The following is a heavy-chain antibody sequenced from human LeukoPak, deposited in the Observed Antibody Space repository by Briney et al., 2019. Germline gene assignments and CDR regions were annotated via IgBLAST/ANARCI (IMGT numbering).Heavy chain of an antibody. Sequence: SETLSLTCTVSGYSISSGYYWGWIRQPPGKGLEWIGSIYHSGSTYYNPSLKSRVTISVDTSKNQFSLKLSSATAADTAVYFCARGRVSSSTWYSTYYYYFYMDVWGKGTTVTVSS. D-gene: IGHD6-13*01. CDR3: ARGRVSSSTWYSTYYYYFYMDV. CDR2: IYHSGST. J-gene: IGHJ6*03. CDR1: GYSISSGYY. V-gene: IGHV4-38-2*02.